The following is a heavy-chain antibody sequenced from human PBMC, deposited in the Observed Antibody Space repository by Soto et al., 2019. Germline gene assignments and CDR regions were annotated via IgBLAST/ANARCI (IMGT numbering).Heavy chain of an antibody. Sequence: ASVKVSCKASGYTFTGFHIHWVRQAPGQGLEWMGWINPNGGGRNYAQKFQGWATMTRDTSISTAYMELSRLKSDDTAVYYCARGSVGPTADYDYWSQGTLVTVSS. V-gene: IGHV1-2*04. D-gene: IGHD1-26*01. J-gene: IGHJ4*02. CDR3: ARGSVGPTADYDY. CDR1: GYTFTGFH. CDR2: INPNGGGR.